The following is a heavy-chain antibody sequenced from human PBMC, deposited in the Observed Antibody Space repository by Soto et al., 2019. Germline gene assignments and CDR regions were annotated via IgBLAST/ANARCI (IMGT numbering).Heavy chain of an antibody. J-gene: IGHJ3*02. CDR1: GYTFTSYG. V-gene: IGHV1-18*01. CDR2: ISAYNGNT. D-gene: IGHD3-10*01. Sequence: AASVKVSCKASGYTFTSYGISWVRQAPGQGLEWMGWISAYNGNTNYAEKLQGRVTMTTDTSTSTAYMELRSLRSDDTAVYYCARDKFGTLARGARGFPWGDAFDIWG. CDR3: ARDKFGTLARGARGFPWGDAFDI.